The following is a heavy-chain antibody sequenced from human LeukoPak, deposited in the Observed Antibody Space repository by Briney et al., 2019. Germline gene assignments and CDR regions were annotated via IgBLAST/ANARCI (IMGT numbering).Heavy chain of an antibody. V-gene: IGHV1-69*13. CDR3: ARDRGVRTPFDP. CDR1: GYTFTGYY. CDR2: IIPIFGTA. J-gene: IGHJ5*02. Sequence: SVKVSCKASGYTFTGYYMHWVRQAPGQGLEWMGGIIPIFGTANYAQKFQGRVTITADESTSTAYMELSSLRSEDTAVYYCARDRGVRTPFDPWGQGTLVTVSS. D-gene: IGHD3-10*01.